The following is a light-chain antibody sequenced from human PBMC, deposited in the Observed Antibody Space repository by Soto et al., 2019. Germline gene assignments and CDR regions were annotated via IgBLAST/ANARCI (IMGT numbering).Light chain of an antibody. V-gene: IGKV3-20*01. Sequence: EIVLTQSPGTLSLSPGDRATLSCRASQSVSTNYLAWYQQKLGQAPRLLIYGASSRATGIPDRFSGNGSGTDFTLTISRLAPEDFAVYYCHQYGSTPFTFGPGTKVDIK. CDR1: QSVSTNY. CDR2: GAS. CDR3: HQYGSTPFT. J-gene: IGKJ3*01.